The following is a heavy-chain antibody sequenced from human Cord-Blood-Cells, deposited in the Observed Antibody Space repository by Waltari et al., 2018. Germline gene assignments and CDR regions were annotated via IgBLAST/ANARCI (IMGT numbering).Heavy chain of an antibody. Sequence: QVQLQQWGAGLLKPSETPSLTCAVYGGSFSGYYWSWVRQPPGKGLEWIGEINHSGSTNYNPSLKSRVTISVDTSKNQFSLKLSSVTAADTAVYYCARPGGSYFDYWGQGTLVTVSS. CDR2: INHSGST. CDR1: GGSFSGYY. J-gene: IGHJ4*02. D-gene: IGHD1-26*01. CDR3: ARPGGSYFDY. V-gene: IGHV4-34*01.